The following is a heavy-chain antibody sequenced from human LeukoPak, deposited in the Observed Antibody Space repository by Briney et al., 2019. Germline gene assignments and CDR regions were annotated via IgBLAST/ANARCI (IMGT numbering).Heavy chain of an antibody. J-gene: IGHJ5*02. V-gene: IGHV1-69*05. D-gene: IGHD3-3*01. CDR1: GGTFSSYA. CDR3: APDFWSGYYNWFDP. CDR2: IIPIFGTA. Sequence: GSSVKVSCKASGGTFSSYAISWVRQAPGQGLEWVGGIIPIFGTANYAQKFQGRVTITTDESTSTAYMELSSLRSEDTAVYYCAPDFWSGYYNWFDPWAREPWSPSPQ.